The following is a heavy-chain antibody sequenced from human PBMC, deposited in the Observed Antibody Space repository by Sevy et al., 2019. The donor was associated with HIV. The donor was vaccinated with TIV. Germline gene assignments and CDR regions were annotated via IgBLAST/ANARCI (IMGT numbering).Heavy chain of an antibody. CDR2: INAAFGDT. CDR1: GYSFTNYV. J-gene: IGHJ4*02. Sequence: ASVKVSCQASGYSFTNYVLYWVRQAPGQRLEWMGWINAAFGDTKYSQKFQGRVTFTRDTSASTAYMELRSLRSEDTAIYFCARDLCSGGSCYSAFIYWGQGTLVTVSS. V-gene: IGHV1-3*01. CDR3: ARDLCSGGSCYSAFIY. D-gene: IGHD2-15*01.